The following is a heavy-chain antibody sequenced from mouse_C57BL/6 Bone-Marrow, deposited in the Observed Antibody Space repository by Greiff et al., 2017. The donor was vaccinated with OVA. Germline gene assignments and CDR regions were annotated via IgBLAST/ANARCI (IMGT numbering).Heavy chain of an antibody. D-gene: IGHD4-1*01. CDR1: GFNIKDDY. V-gene: IGHV14-4*01. CDR3: TTSGTWVFFAY. Sequence: VQLQQSGAELVRPGASVKLSCTASGFNIKDDYMHWVKQRPEQGLEWIGWIDPENGDTEYASKFQGKATITADTSSNTAYLQLSSLTSEDTAVYYCTTSGTWVFFAYWGDWGLVTVSA. CDR2: IDPENGDT. J-gene: IGHJ3*01.